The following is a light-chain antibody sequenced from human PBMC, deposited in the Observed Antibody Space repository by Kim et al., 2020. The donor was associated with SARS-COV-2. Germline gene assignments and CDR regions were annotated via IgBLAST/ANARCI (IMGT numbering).Light chain of an antibody. CDR2: EVS. V-gene: IGKV1-5*01. Sequence: SASGGDRVTITCRDSQTITNWLTWYQQKPGKAPNLLIYEVSTLEDGVPSRFSGGGSGTEFTLPIASLQPDDFATYYCQQYHTFPWTFGQGTKVDI. CDR1: QTITNW. J-gene: IGKJ1*01. CDR3: QQYHTFPWT.